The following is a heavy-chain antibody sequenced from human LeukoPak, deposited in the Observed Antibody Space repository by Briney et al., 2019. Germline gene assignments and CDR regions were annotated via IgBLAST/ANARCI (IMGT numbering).Heavy chain of an antibody. D-gene: IGHD4-17*01. J-gene: IGHJ6*02. CDR3: AKALPGDPDDQYYRMDV. CDR2: ISGSGGRT. CDR1: GFTFSNYA. V-gene: IGHV3-23*01. Sequence: GGSLRLSCAASGFTFSNYAMSWVRQAPGKGLECVSGISGSGGRTYYAASVKGRFTISRDNSKNTLHLQLNSLRAEDTALYYCAKALPGDPDDQYYRMDVWGQGTTVTVSS.